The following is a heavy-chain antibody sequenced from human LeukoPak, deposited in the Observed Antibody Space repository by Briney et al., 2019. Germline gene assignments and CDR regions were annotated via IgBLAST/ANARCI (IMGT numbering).Heavy chain of an antibody. D-gene: IGHD5-12*01. CDR2: INHSGST. J-gene: IGHJ4*02. Sequence: SETLSLTCAVYGGSFSGYYWSWIRQPPGKGLEWIGEINHSGSTNYNPSLKSRVTISVDTSKNQFSLRVTSMTAADTAVYYCAGGEGWLPNYWGQGTLVTISS. CDR1: GGSFSGYY. CDR3: AGGEGWLPNY. V-gene: IGHV4-34*01.